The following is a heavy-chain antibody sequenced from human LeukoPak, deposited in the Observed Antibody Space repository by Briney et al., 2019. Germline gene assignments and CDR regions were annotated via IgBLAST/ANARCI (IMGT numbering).Heavy chain of an antibody. CDR3: ARDLQQLVLGRGNWFDP. J-gene: IGHJ5*02. CDR2: ISAYNGNT. CDR1: GYTFTSHG. V-gene: IGHV1-18*01. Sequence: ASVKVSCKASGYTFTSHGISWVRQAPGQGLEWMGWISAYNGNTNYAQKLQGRVTMTTDTSTSTAYMELRSLRSDDTAVYYCARDLQQLVLGRGNWFDPWGQGTLVTVSS. D-gene: IGHD6-13*01.